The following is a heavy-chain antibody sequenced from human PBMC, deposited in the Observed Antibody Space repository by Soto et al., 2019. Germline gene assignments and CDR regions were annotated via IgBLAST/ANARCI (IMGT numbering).Heavy chain of an antibody. CDR2: IRSKVNTYAT. V-gene: IGHV3-73*02. D-gene: IGHD5-18*01. Sequence: EVQLVESGGGLVQPGGSLKLSCAASGFTFSDSAMHWVRQASGKGPEWVGRIRSKVNTYATAYAASVKGRFTISRDDSMNTAYLQMNSLKTEDTAVYYCTRRRDWTAMDPLDYWGQGTLVIVSS. CDR3: TRRRDWTAMDPLDY. CDR1: GFTFSDSA. J-gene: IGHJ4*02.